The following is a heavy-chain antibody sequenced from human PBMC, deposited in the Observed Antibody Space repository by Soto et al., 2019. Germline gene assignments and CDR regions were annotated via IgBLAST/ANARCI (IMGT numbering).Heavy chain of an antibody. V-gene: IGHV4-39*01. CDR1: GGSINSDGSF. J-gene: IGHJ5*02. D-gene: IGHD1-26*01. Sequence: LSLTCSVSGGSINSDGSFWGWVRQSPGKGLEWIGSLYYGGSTFYNPSLKSRVTISLDTSKNQFSLRLTSVTAADTAIYYCARQLPVGATSWFDPWGQGTLVTVSS. CDR3: ARQLPVGATSWFDP. CDR2: LYYGGST.